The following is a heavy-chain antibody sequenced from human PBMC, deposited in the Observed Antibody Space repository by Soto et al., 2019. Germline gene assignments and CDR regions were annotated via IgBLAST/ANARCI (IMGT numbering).Heavy chain of an antibody. Sequence: EVQLLESGGDLVQPGGSLRLACTASGFTFSSYAMNWVRQAPGKGLEWVSVISGSGGSTYYADSVKGRLTISRDNSKNTLYLQMNSLSAGDTAVYYCAKCDYYDTSGYSDYWGRGTLVTVSS. CDR1: GFTFSSYA. CDR3: AKCDYYDTSGYSDY. J-gene: IGHJ4*02. V-gene: IGHV3-23*01. CDR2: ISGSGGST. D-gene: IGHD3-22*01.